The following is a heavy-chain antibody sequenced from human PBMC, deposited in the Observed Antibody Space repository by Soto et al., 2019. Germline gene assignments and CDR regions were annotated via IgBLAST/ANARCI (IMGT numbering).Heavy chain of an antibody. D-gene: IGHD3-22*01. V-gene: IGHV5-10-1*01. CDR3: ARRPPLPGYYDSSGYENWFDP. CDR1: GYSFTNYW. CDR2: IDPSDSYT. J-gene: IGHJ5*02. Sequence: GESLKISCKGSGYSFTNYWISWVRQMPGKGLEWMGRIDPSDSYTNYSPSFQGHVTISADKSISTAYLQWSSLKASDTAMYYCARRPPLPGYYDSSGYENWFDPWGQGTLVTVSS.